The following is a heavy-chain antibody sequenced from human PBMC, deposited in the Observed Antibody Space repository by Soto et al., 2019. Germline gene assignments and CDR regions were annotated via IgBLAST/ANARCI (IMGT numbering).Heavy chain of an antibody. CDR1: GYSFTGYY. Sequence: ASVKVSCKASGYSFTGYYIHWLRQAPGQGPEWMGWINPNTGDVKYAQWFEGWVTLTRDTSISTAYMELSSLKSDDTAIFYCVREGGTLGLSLGELFPTQNYHYYGMYVWGQGTTVPVSS. CDR3: VREGGTLGLSLGELFPTQNYHYYGMYV. D-gene: IGHD3-10*01. CDR2: INPNTGDV. V-gene: IGHV1-2*04. J-gene: IGHJ6*02.